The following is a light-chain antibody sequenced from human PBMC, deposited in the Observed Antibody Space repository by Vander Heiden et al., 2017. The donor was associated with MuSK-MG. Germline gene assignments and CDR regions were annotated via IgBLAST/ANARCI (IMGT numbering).Light chain of an antibody. J-gene: IGLJ2*01. CDR1: SSAVGGYNY. Sequence: SALTQPASVSGSPGQSITISCPGPSSAVGGYNYVSWYQQHPGKAPKLRIDDVSNRPSGVSNRFSGSKSGNTASLTISGLQADDEADYYCSSYTSISTVVFGGGTKLTVL. CDR2: DVS. CDR3: SSYTSISTVV. V-gene: IGLV2-14*01.